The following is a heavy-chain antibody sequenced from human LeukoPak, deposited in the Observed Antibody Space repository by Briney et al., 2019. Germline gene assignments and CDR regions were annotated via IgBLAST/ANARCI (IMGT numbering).Heavy chain of an antibody. J-gene: IGHJ4*02. D-gene: IGHD3-22*01. CDR1: GFTFSSYR. CDR2: IWYDGSNK. Sequence: PGRPLRLSCAASGFTFSSYRMHGVRQAPGKGLECVAVIWYDGSNKYYADSEKGRFHISRENSKNTLYLQMNRLRAEDAPVYYCANDRVVYFYDSSGIDYWGQGTLVTVSS. CDR3: ANDRVVYFYDSSGIDY. V-gene: IGHV3-33*06.